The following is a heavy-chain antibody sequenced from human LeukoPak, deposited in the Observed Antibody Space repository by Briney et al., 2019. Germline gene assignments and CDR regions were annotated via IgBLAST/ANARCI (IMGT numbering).Heavy chain of an antibody. V-gene: IGHV1-69*04. Sequence: SVKVSCKASGGTFSSYAISWVRQAPGQGLEWMGRIIPILGIADYAQKFQGRVTITADKSTSTAYMELSSLRSEDTAVYYCARDRDIVVVPAAIYFDCWGQGTLVTVSS. CDR1: GGTFSSYA. CDR3: ARDRDIVVVPAAIYFDC. CDR2: IIPILGIA. D-gene: IGHD2-2*02. J-gene: IGHJ4*02.